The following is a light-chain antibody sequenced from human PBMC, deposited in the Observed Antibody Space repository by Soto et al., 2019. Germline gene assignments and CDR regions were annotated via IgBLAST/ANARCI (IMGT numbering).Light chain of an antibody. CDR1: QTISSSS. J-gene: IGKJ5*01. Sequence: IVLTQSPSTLSLSRGERATLXXRASQTISSSSLAWYQQKGGQAPXVLIYGASSRATGTPDRFSGSGSGTDFTLTISRLEPDDFAVYYCQQYGSSSTFGQGTRLEIK. V-gene: IGKV3-20*01. CDR2: GAS. CDR3: QQYGSSST.